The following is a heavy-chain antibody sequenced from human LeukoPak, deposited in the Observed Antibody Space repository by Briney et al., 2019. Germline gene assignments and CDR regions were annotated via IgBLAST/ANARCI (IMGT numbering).Heavy chain of an antibody. CDR3: ARAKYYLDSINYFDP. J-gene: IGHJ5*02. D-gene: IGHD3-22*01. CDR2: IDTAGYP. Sequence: PGGSLRLSCAASGFSLSRYEMHWVRQAPGKGLEWVSSIDTAGYPYYSASVEGRFTISREDATNSFFLQMHSLRAGDTGVYFCARAKYYLDSINYFDPWGQGTLVTVSS. CDR1: GFSLSRYE. V-gene: IGHV3-13*05.